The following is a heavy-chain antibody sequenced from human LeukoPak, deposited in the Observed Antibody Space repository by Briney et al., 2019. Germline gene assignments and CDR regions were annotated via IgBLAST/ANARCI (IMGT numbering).Heavy chain of an antibody. V-gene: IGHV4-39*01. J-gene: IGHJ6*02. CDR1: GGSISSSSYY. D-gene: IGHD4-17*01. Sequence: SETLSLTCTVSGGSISSSSYYWGWIRQPPGKGLEWIGSIYYSGSTYYNPSLKSRVTISVDTSKNQFSLKLSSVTAADTAVYYCARHGDGDYEGDYYYGMDVWGQGTTVTVSS. CDR2: IYYSGST. CDR3: ARHGDGDYEGDYYYGMDV.